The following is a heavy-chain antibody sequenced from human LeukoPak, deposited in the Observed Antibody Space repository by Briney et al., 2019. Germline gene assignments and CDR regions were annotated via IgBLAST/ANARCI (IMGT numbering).Heavy chain of an antibody. V-gene: IGHV1-18*01. CDR1: GYTFTSYG. J-gene: IGHJ3*02. CDR2: ISAYNGNT. D-gene: IGHD3-22*01. Sequence: GASVKVSCKASGYTFTSYGISWVRQAPGQGLEWMGWISAYNGNTNYAQKLQGRVTMTTDTSTSTAYMELRSLRSEDTAVYYCARVVHPYDYESSGLTYDAFDIWGQGTMVTVSS. CDR3: ARVVHPYDYESSGLTYDAFDI.